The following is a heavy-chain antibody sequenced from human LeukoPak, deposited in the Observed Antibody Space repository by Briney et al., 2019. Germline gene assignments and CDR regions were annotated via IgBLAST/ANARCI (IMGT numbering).Heavy chain of an antibody. CDR3: AKGPGARGHFNWFDP. J-gene: IGHJ5*02. D-gene: IGHD5-12*01. CDR2: ISGSGGST. V-gene: IGHV3-23*01. Sequence: QPGGSLRLSCAASGLTFSSYAMSWVRQAPGKGLEWVSAISGSGGSTYYADSVKGRFTVSRDNAKNSLYLQMNGLRGEDTAVYYCAKGPGARGHFNWFDPWGQGTLVTVSS. CDR1: GLTFSSYA.